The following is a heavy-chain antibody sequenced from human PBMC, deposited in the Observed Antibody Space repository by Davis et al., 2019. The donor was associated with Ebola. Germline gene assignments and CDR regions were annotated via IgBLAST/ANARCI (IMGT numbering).Heavy chain of an antibody. CDR2: ISGSGGST. V-gene: IGHV3-23*01. Sequence: GGSLRLSCAASGFTFSSHAMSWVRQAPGKGLEWVSAISGSGGSTDYADPVKGRFTISRDNSKNTLYLQMNSLRAEDTAVYYCAKYFGAAAGIYAEYFQHWGQGTLVTVSS. CDR3: AKYFGAAAGIYAEYFQH. CDR1: GFTFSSHA. D-gene: IGHD6-13*01. J-gene: IGHJ1*01.